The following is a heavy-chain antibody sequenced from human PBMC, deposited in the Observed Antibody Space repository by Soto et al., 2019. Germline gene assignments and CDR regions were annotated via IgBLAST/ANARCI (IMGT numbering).Heavy chain of an antibody. Sequence: QVRLQESGPGLVKPSETLSLTCTVTGGSMINYYWSWIRQPPGRGLEWIGFIYYAGSTKYNPSFTSQVTISSATTKSRFSLTVTFGTAADTAVNCCARGIVATETFDYWGQGTLVTVSS. CDR2: IYYAGST. D-gene: IGHD5-12*01. V-gene: IGHV4-59*12. J-gene: IGHJ4*02. CDR1: GGSMINYY. CDR3: ARGIVATETFDY.